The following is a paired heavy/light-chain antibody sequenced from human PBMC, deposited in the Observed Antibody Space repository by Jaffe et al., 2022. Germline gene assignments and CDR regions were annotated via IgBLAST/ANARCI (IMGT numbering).Light chain of an antibody. CDR1: SSDVGSYNL. Sequence: QSALTQPASVSGSPGQSITISCTGTSSDVGSYNLVSWYQQHPGKAPKLMIYEGSKRPSGVSNRFSGSKSGNTASLTISGLQAEDEADYYCCSYAGSSTLVVFGGGTKLTVL. V-gene: IGLV2-23*03. J-gene: IGLJ2*01. CDR3: CSYAGSSTLVV. CDR2: EGS.
Heavy chain of an antibody. CDR1: GFTFDDYA. CDR2: ISWNSGSI. Sequence: EVQLVESGGGLVQPGRSLRLSCAASGFTFDDYAMHWVRQAPGKGLEWVSGISWNSGSIGYADSVKGRFTISRDNAKNSLYLQMNSLRAEDTALYYCAKDFRGQWLVNGHAFDIWGQGTMVTVSS. V-gene: IGHV3-9*01. CDR3: AKDFRGQWLVNGHAFDI. J-gene: IGHJ3*02. D-gene: IGHD6-19*01.